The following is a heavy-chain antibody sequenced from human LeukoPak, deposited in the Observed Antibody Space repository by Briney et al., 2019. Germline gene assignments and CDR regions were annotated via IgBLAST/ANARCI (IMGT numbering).Heavy chain of an antibody. V-gene: IGHV4-61*08. CDR2: IYYSGST. D-gene: IGHD4-17*01. J-gene: IGHJ5*02. CDR3: ARGGEYGDYVA. Sequence: SETLSLTCTVSGGSISSGDYYWSWIRQPPGKGLEWIGYIYYSGSTNYNPSLKSRVTISVDTSKNQFSLKLSSVTAADTAVYYCARGGEYGDYVAWGQGTLVTVSS. CDR1: GGSISSGDYY.